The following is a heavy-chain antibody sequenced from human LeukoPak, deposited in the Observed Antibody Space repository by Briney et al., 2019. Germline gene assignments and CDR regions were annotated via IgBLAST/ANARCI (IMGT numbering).Heavy chain of an antibody. D-gene: IGHD5-12*01. J-gene: IGHJ4*02. Sequence: AGGSLRPSCAASGFTFSSYSMNWVRQAPGKGLEWVSSISSSSSYIYYADSVKGRFTISRDNAKNSLYLQMNSLRAEDTAVYYCARVSGAINLPWLPTYYFDYWGQGTLVTVSS. V-gene: IGHV3-21*01. CDR2: ISSSSSYI. CDR3: ARVSGAINLPWLPTYYFDY. CDR1: GFTFSSYS.